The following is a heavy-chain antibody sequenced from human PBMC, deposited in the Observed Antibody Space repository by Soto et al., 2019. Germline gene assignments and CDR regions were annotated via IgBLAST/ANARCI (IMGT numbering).Heavy chain of an antibody. J-gene: IGHJ4*02. D-gene: IGHD2-21*01. V-gene: IGHV2-5*02. CDR1: GFSLRTSGVA. CDR3: AHTIKSGDFDY. CDR2: IYWDDDN. Sequence: QITLKESGPTLVKPTQTLTLTCTFSGFSLRTSGVAVGWIRQPPGNALEWLAVIYWDDDNRYSPSLKSRLTITKDTSKKQVVLTMTNMDPVDTATYYCAHTIKSGDFDYWGQGTLVTVSS.